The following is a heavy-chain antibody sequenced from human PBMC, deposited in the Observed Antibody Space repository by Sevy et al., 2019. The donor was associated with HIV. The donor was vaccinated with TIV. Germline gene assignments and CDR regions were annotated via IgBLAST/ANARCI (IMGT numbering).Heavy chain of an antibody. D-gene: IGHD2-2*01. V-gene: IGHV4-39*01. CDR3: ARHFSGVVPPHGPRPYYMDV. Sequence: SETLSLTCTVSGGSISSSSYYWGWIRQPPGKGLEWIGSIYYSGSTYYNPSLKSRVTISVDTSKNQFSLKLSSVTAADTAVYHCARHFSGVVPPHGPRPYYMDVWGKGTRVTVSS. CDR1: GGSISSSSYY. J-gene: IGHJ6*03. CDR2: IYYSGST.